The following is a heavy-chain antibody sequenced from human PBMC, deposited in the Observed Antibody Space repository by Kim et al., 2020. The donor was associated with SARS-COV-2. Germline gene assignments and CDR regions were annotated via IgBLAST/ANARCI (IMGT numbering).Heavy chain of an antibody. CDR2: INHSGST. CDR1: GGSFSGYY. Sequence: SETLSLTCAVYGGSFSGYYWSWIRQPPGKGLEWIGEINHSGSTNYNPSLKSRVTISVDTSKNQFSLKLSSVTAADTAVYYCATEAPDRNSKVADSGYYYYYGMDVWGQGTTVSVSS. V-gene: IGHV4-34*01. D-gene: IGHD6-19*01. J-gene: IGHJ6*02. CDR3: ATEAPDRNSKVADSGYYYYYGMDV.